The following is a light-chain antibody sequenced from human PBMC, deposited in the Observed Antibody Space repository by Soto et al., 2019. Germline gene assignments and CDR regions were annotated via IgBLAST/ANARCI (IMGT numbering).Light chain of an antibody. J-gene: IGKJ3*01. CDR2: GAS. V-gene: IGKV3-20*01. CDR1: QSVSID. CDR3: QQYGSSRGPFT. Sequence: EIVMTQSPATLSVSPLERPTLSCSSSQSVSIDLAWYQQTPGQAPRLLIYGASSRATGIPDRFSGSGSGTDFTLTISRLEPEDFAVYYCQQYGSSRGPFTFGPGTKVDIK.